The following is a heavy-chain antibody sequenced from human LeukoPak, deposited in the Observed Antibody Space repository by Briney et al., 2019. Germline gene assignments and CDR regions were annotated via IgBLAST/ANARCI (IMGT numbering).Heavy chain of an antibody. CDR1: GYTFTDYY. Sequence: ASVKISCKVSGYTFTDYYMHWVQQAPGKGLEWMGLVDPEDGETIYAEKFQGRVTITADTSTDTAYMELSGQRSEDTAVYYCATDSLVSSSSDRPLGGFDYWGQGTLVTVSS. CDR2: VDPEDGET. D-gene: IGHD6-13*01. CDR3: ATDSLVSSSSDRPLGGFDY. V-gene: IGHV1-69-2*01. J-gene: IGHJ4*02.